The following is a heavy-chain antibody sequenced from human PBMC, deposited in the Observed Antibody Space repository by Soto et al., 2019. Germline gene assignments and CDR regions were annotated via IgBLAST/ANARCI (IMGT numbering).Heavy chain of an antibody. V-gene: IGHV3-23*01. Sequence: EVQLLESGGGLVQPGGSLRLSCAASGFTFSSYAMSWVRQAPGKGLEWVSAMSGSDGSTYYADSVKRRFTISRDNSKNALYLQMNRLGVEDPAFYFCAKDRRAGDYVHGDAVMDFW. CDR1: GFTFSSYA. J-gene: IGHJ6*01. D-gene: IGHD4-17*01. CDR3: AKDRRAGDYVHGDAVMDF. CDR2: MSGSDGST.